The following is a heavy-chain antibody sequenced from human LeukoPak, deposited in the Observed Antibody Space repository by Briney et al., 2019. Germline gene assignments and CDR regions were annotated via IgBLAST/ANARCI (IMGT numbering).Heavy chain of an antibody. CDR2: IYYSGTT. D-gene: IGHD2/OR15-2a*01. Sequence: SETLSLTCTVSGGSVSSGSYYWSWIRQPPGKGLEWIGWIYYSGTTNYNPSLKSRVTISMDTSKNQFALKLTSVTAADMAVYYCASWYYNEYYFDYWGQGTLVTVSS. J-gene: IGHJ4*02. V-gene: IGHV4-61*01. CDR3: ASWYYNEYYFDY. CDR1: GGSVSSGSYY.